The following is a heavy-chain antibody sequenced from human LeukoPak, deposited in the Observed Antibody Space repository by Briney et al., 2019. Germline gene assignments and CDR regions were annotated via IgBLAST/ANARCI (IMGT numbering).Heavy chain of an antibody. J-gene: IGHJ4*02. V-gene: IGHV3-30-3*02. CDR2: ISYDGSNK. CDR3: AKSFRSSGLYYFDY. CDR1: GFTFSSYA. Sequence: PGGSLRLSCAASGFTFSSYAMHWVRQAPGKGLEWVAVISYDGSNKYYADSVKGRFTISRDNSKNTLYLQMNSLRAEDTAVYYCAKSFRSSGLYYFDYWGQGTLVTVSS. D-gene: IGHD3-22*01.